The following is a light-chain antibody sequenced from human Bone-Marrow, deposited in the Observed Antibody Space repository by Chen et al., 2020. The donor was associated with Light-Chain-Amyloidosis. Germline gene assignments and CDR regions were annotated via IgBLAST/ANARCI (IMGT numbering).Light chain of an antibody. V-gene: IGKV1-5*03. J-gene: IGKJ1*01. CDR2: KAS. CDR1: ERISSW. CDR3: QQYNTHATWT. Sequence: DIQMTQSPSTLSASVGDRVTITCRSSERISSWLAWYQQKPGKAPKLLIYKASDLESGVPSRFSGSGSGTDFTLTISNLQPDDFAVYYCQQYNTHATWTFGPGTKVE.